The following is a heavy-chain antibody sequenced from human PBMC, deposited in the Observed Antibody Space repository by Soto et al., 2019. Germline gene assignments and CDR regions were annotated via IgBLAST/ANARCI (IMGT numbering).Heavy chain of an antibody. D-gene: IGHD6-13*01. CDR3: ARDRKGSSSWKDV. CDR1: GFTFSSYS. J-gene: IGHJ6*02. CDR2: ISSSSSYI. V-gene: IGHV3-21*01. Sequence: NPGGSLRLSCAASGFTFSSYSMNWVRQAPGKGLEWVPSISSSSSYIYYADSVKGRFTISRDNAKNSLYLQMNSLRAEDTAVYYCARDRKGSSSWKDVWGQGTTVTVSS.